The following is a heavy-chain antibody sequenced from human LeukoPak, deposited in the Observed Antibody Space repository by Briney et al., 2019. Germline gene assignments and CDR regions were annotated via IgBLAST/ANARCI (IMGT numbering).Heavy chain of an antibody. V-gene: IGHV3-23*01. CDR1: GFTFSSYA. CDR3: AKGLRYCSSTSCYPPEPFDY. Sequence: GGSLRLSCAASGFTFSSYAMSWVRQAPGKGLEWVSAISGSGGSTYYADSVKGRFTISRDNSENTLYLQMNSLRAEDTAVYYCAKGLRYCSSTSCYPPEPFDYWGQGTLVTVSS. D-gene: IGHD2-2*01. J-gene: IGHJ4*02. CDR2: ISGSGGST.